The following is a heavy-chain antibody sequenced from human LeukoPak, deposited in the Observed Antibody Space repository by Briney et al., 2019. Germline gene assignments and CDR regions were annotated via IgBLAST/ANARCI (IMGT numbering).Heavy chain of an antibody. CDR3: TSGPLTGTTNY. CDR1: GFTFGSYA. D-gene: IGHD1-7*01. CDR2: ISYDGSDK. V-gene: IGHV3-30*04. Sequence: PGGSLGLSCVASGFTFGSYAMSWVRQAPGKGLEWVTVISYDGSDKFYTDSVKGRFLISRDNSKNTLYLQMSSLKTEDTAVYYCTSGPLTGTTNYWGQGTLVTVSS. J-gene: IGHJ4*02.